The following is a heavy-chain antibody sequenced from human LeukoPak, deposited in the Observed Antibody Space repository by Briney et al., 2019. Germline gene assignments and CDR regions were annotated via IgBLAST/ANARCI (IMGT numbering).Heavy chain of an antibody. CDR1: GGTFSSYV. J-gene: IGHJ5*02. V-gene: IGHV1-69*05. CDR3: ASSSSGYYYNWFDP. D-gene: IGHD3-22*01. CDR2: IIPIFGTA. Sequence: SVKVSCKASGGTFSSYVISGVRQAPGQGLEWMGGIIPIFGTANYAQKFQGRVTITTDESTSTAYMELSSLRSEDTAVYYCASSSSGYYYNWFDPWGQGTLVTVSS.